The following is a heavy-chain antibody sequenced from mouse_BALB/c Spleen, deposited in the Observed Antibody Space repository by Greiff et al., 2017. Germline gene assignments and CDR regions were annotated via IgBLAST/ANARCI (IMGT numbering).Heavy chain of an antibody. J-gene: IGHJ4*01. CDR3: ARGGNYARNYAMDY. CDR1: GDSITSGY. CDR2: ISYSGST. D-gene: IGHD2-1*01. Sequence: EVKLMESGPSLVKPSQTLSLTCSVTGDSITSGYWNWIRKFPGNKLEYMGYISYSGSTYYNPSLKSRISITRDTSKNQYYLQLNSVTTEDTATYYCARGGNYARNYAMDYWGQGTSVTVSS. V-gene: IGHV3-8*02.